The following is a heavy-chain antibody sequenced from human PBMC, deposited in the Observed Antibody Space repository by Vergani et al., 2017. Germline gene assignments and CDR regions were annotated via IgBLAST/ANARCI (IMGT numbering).Heavy chain of an antibody. J-gene: IGHJ4*02. D-gene: IGHD3-10*01. CDR1: GFTFSSYE. Sequence: EVQLVESGGGLVQPGGSLRLSCAASGFTFSSYEMNWVRQAPGKGLEWVSYISSSGSTIYYADSVKGRFTISRDNAKNSLYLQMNSLRAEDTAVYYCARASPPRVRGVISHFDYWGQGTLVTVSS. V-gene: IGHV3-48*03. CDR3: ARASPPRVRGVISHFDY. CDR2: ISSSGSTI.